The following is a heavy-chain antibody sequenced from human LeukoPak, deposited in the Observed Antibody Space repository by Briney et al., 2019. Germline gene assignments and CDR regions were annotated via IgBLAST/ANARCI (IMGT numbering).Heavy chain of an antibody. CDR2: INHSGST. V-gene: IGHV4-34*01. J-gene: IGHJ4*02. CDR3: ARVRDGSGSSAFDY. CDR1: GGSFSGYY. D-gene: IGHD3-10*01. Sequence: SETLSLTCAVYGGSFSGYYWSWIRQPPGKGLERIGEINHSGSTNYNPSLKSRVTISVDTSKNQFSLKLSSVTAADTAVYYCARVRDGSGSSAFDYWGQGTLVTVSS.